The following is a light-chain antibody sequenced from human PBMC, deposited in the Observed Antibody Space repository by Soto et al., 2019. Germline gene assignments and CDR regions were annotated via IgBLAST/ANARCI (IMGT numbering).Light chain of an antibody. CDR1: QSITRF. Sequence: DIQMTQSPSSLSASVGDRVTITCLSSQSITRFLNWYQQKPGKAPKLLIYAASSLQSGVPSRFSGSGSGTDFTLTISSLQPEDFATYYCQQNYSPPPITFGQGTRLEIK. CDR2: AAS. CDR3: QQNYSPPPIT. V-gene: IGKV1-39*01. J-gene: IGKJ5*01.